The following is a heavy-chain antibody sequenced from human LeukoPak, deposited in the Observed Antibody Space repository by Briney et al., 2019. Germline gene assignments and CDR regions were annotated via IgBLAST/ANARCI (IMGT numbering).Heavy chain of an antibody. D-gene: IGHD6-13*01. Sequence: ASVKVSCKTSGYTFTGYYIHWVRQAPGQGLEGLGGINPKIGDINYAQKFQGRVTTTRDTSISTAYMELSSLRSDDTAVYYCARDVSSVATAAPGHWGVDVWGQGTTVTVSS. CDR3: ARDVSSVATAAPGHWGVDV. J-gene: IGHJ6*02. V-gene: IGHV1-2*02. CDR2: INPKIGDI. CDR1: GYTFTGYY.